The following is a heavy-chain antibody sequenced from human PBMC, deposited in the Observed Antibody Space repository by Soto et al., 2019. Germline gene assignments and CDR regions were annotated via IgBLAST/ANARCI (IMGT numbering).Heavy chain of an antibody. J-gene: IGHJ6*02. Sequence: QVQLQQWGAGLLKPSETLSLTCAVYGGSFSGYYWSWIRQPPGKGLEWIGEINHRGSTNYNPSLKSLCTISVDTSKSQFSLKLSSVTAADTAVYYCARGMRGGSGSYYNPYYYYYGMDVWGQGTTVTVSS. CDR2: INHRGST. V-gene: IGHV4-34*01. CDR3: ARGMRGGSGSYYNPYYYYYGMDV. D-gene: IGHD3-10*01. CDR1: GGSFSGYY.